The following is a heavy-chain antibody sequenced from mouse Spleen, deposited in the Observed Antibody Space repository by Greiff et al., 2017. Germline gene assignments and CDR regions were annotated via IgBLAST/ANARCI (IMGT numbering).Heavy chain of an antibody. D-gene: IGHD1-1*01. CDR1: GYTFTSYW. J-gene: IGHJ2*01. V-gene: IGHV1-50*01. CDR3: ARALLLRNFDY. Sequence: QVQLQQPGAELVKPGASVKLSCKASGYTFTSYWMQWVKQRPGQGLEWIGEIDPSDSYTNYNQKFKGKATLTVDTSSSTAYMQLSSLTSEDSAVYYCARALLLRNFDYWGQGTTLTVSS. CDR2: IDPSDSYT.